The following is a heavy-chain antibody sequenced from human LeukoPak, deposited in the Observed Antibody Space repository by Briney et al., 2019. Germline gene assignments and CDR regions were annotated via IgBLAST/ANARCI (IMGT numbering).Heavy chain of an antibody. V-gene: IGHV4-39*07. J-gene: IGHJ4*02. D-gene: IGHD3-22*01. CDR2: INHSGST. Sequence: SETLSLTCTASGGSISSGGYYWSWIRQPPGKGLEWIGEINHSGSTNYNPSLKSRVTISVDTSKNQFSLKLSSVTAADTAVYYCARGVGVKPFDYWGQGTLVTVSS. CDR1: GGSISSGGYY. CDR3: ARGVGVKPFDY.